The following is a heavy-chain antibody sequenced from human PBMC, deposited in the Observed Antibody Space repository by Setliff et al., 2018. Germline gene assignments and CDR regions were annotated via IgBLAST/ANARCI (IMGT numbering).Heavy chain of an antibody. CDR3: AISTIFGVVSPTPDAFDI. D-gene: IGHD3-3*01. J-gene: IGHJ3*02. CDR1: GGTFSIYT. Sequence: SVKVSCKASGGTFSIYTISWVRQAPGQGLEWMGRIIPIFGIANYAQKFQGRVTITADKSTSTAYMELSSLRSEDTAVYYCAISTIFGVVSPTPDAFDIWGQGTMVTVSS. CDR2: IIPIFGIA. V-gene: IGHV1-69*02.